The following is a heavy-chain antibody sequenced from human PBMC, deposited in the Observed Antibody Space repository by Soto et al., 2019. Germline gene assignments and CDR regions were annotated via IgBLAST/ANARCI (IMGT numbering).Heavy chain of an antibody. CDR3: ARSPSWETTVTPYYFDY. CDR1: RYTFISYD. V-gene: IGHV1-8*01. J-gene: IGHJ4*02. D-gene: IGHD4-4*01. Sequence: QVQLVQSGAEVKKPGASVKVSCKASRYTFISYDINWVRQATGQGIEWMGWMNTKSANTGYAQNFQGRVTMTRNTSISTAYMELSSLRSEDTAVYYCARSPSWETTVTPYYFDYWGQGTLVTVSS. CDR2: MNTKSANT.